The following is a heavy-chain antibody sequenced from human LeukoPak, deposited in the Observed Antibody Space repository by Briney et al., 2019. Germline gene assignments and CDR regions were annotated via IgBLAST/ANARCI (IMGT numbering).Heavy chain of an antibody. CDR2: ISGSGGST. CDR3: AKDRSSGVGYYFDY. Sequence: GGSLRLSCAASGFTFSSFAMSWVRQAPGKGLEWVSAISGSGGSTYYADSVKGRFTISRDNSENTLYLQMNSLRAEDTAVYYCAKDRSSGVGYYFDYWGQGTLVTVSS. V-gene: IGHV3-23*01. J-gene: IGHJ4*02. D-gene: IGHD6-19*01. CDR1: GFTFSSFA.